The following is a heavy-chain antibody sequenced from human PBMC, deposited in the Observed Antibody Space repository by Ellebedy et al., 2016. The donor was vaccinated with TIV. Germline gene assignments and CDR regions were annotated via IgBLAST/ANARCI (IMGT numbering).Heavy chain of an antibody. Sequence: GESLKISCAASGFTFSTYGMQWVRQAPGKGLEWVAVVRSDGSNKNYADSVKGRFTISRDNSKNTQFRQMTSLRAEDTAVYYCARDAHHYGSGSYSPLDYWGQGTLVTVSS. D-gene: IGHD3-10*01. V-gene: IGHV3-33*01. CDR2: VRSDGSNK. CDR1: GFTFSTYG. CDR3: ARDAHHYGSGSYSPLDY. J-gene: IGHJ4*02.